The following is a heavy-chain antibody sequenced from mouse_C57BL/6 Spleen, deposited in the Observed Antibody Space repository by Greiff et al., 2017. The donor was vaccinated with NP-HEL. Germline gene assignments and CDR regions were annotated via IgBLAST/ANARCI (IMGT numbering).Heavy chain of an antibody. CDR2: IRSKSNNYAT. D-gene: IGHD2-1*01. V-gene: IGHV10-1*01. J-gene: IGHJ4*01. CDR3: VRQSYYGNYGAMDY. CDR1: GFSFNTYA. Sequence: EVMLVESGGGLVQPKGSLKLSCAASGFSFNTYAMNWVRQAPGKGLEWVARIRSKSNNYATYYADSVKVRFTISRDDSESMLYLQMNNLKTEDTAMYYCVRQSYYGNYGAMDYWGQGTSVTVSS.